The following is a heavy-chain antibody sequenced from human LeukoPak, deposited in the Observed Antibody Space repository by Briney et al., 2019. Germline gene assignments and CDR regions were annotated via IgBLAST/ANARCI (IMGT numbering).Heavy chain of an antibody. D-gene: IGHD2-2*01. Sequence: GESLKISCKGSGYSFTSYWIGWVRRMPGKGLEWMGIIYPGDSDTRYSPSFQGQVTISADKSISTAYLQWSSLKASDTAMYYCARLRGPHRYCSSTSCPAYFDYWGQGTLVTVSS. V-gene: IGHV5-51*01. CDR2: IYPGDSDT. CDR3: ARLRGPHRYCSSTSCPAYFDY. CDR1: GYSFTSYW. J-gene: IGHJ4*02.